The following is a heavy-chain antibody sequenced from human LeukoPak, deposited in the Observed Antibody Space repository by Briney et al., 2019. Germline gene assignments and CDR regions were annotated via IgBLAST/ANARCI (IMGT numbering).Heavy chain of an antibody. V-gene: IGHV1-46*01. Sequence: GASVKVSCKASGYTFTSYDINWVRQAPGQGLEWMGIINPSGGSTSYAQKFQGRVTMTRDTSTSTVYMELSSLRSEDTAVYYCARQRGYSYALDAFDIWGQGTMVTVSS. D-gene: IGHD5-18*01. CDR2: INPSGGST. J-gene: IGHJ3*02. CDR1: GYTFTSYD. CDR3: ARQRGYSYALDAFDI.